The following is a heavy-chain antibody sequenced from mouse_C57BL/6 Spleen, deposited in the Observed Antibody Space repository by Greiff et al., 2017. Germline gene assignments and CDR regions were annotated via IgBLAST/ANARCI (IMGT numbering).Heavy chain of an antibody. CDR3: TRYSNYDFAY. CDR1: GFTFSDDW. Sequence: EVHLVESGGGLVQPGGSMKLSCAASGFTFSDDWMDWVRQSPEKGLEWVAEIRNKANNHATYYAESVKGRFTISRDDSKSSVYLQMNSLRAEDTGIYYCTRYSNYDFAYWGQGTLVTVSA. J-gene: IGHJ3*01. CDR2: IRNKANNHAT. V-gene: IGHV6-6*01. D-gene: IGHD2-5*01.